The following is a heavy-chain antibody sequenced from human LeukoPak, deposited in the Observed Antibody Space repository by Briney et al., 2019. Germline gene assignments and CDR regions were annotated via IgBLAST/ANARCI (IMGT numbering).Heavy chain of an antibody. CDR3: ARVGPYCSGGSCYGWFDP. D-gene: IGHD2-15*01. V-gene: IGHV1-69*13. CDR1: GYTFINYG. CDR2: IIPIFGTA. J-gene: IGHJ5*02. Sequence: VKVSCKASGYTFINYGISWVRQAPGQGLEWMGGIIPIFGTANYAQKFQGRVTITADESTSTAYMELSSLRSEDTAVYYCARVGPYCSGGSCYGWFDPWGQGTLVTVSS.